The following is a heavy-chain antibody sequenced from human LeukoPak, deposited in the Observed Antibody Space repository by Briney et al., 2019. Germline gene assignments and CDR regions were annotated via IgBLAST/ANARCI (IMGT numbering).Heavy chain of an antibody. J-gene: IGHJ4*02. CDR3: ARSGRGSGYYFPDY. CDR1: GGTFISYA. Sequence: GSSVKVSCKASGGTFISYAISWVRQAPGQGLEWRGGIIPIFGTPNYAQKFQGRVTITTDDSTSTAYMELSSLRSEDTAVYYCARSGRGSGYYFPDYWGQGTLVTVSS. D-gene: IGHD3-22*01. V-gene: IGHV1-69*05. CDR2: IIPIFGTP.